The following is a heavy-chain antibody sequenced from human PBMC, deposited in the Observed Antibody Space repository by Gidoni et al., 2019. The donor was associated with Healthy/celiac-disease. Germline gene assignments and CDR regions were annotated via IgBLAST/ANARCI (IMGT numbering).Heavy chain of an antibody. J-gene: IGHJ6*02. CDR2: IYYSGRT. D-gene: IGHD2-21*02. V-gene: IGHV4-39*01. CDR1: GGSISSSSYY. Sequence: QLQLQESGPGLVKPSETLSLTCTVSGGSISSSSYYWGWIRQPPGKGLEWIGSIYYSGRTYSNPSLKSRVTISVDTSKNQFSLKLSSVTAADTAVYYCARHKHIVVVTAPYGMDVWGQGTTVTVSS. CDR3: ARHKHIVVVTAPYGMDV.